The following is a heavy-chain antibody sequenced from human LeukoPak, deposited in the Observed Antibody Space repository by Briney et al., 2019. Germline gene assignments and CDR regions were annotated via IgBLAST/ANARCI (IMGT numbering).Heavy chain of an antibody. V-gene: IGHV4-59*01. CDR1: GGSISSYY. Sequence: PSETLSLTCTVSGGSISSYYWSWIRQPPGKGLEWIGYIYYSGSTNYNPSLKSRVTISVDTSKNQFSLKLSSVTAADTAVYYCARVWFGELLRPTEYNWFDPWGQGTLVTVSS. CDR3: ARVWFGELLRPTEYNWFDP. D-gene: IGHD3-10*01. CDR2: IYYSGST. J-gene: IGHJ5*02.